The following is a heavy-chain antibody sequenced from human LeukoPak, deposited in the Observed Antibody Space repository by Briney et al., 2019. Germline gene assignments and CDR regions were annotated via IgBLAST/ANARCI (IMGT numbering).Heavy chain of an antibody. CDR2: VHYSGGT. J-gene: IGHJ4*02. D-gene: IGHD3-16*01. CDR1: GGSIPTSTYH. V-gene: IGHV4-39*07. Sequence: SETLSLTCTVSGGSIPTSTYHWGWIRQSPGKGLEWIGSVHYSGGTYYNPSLRSRVSMSLDTSKIQFSLKLNFAAAAHTVFYYCATTHDYTWGGYDYWGLGALVTVSS. CDR3: ATTHDYTWGGYDY.